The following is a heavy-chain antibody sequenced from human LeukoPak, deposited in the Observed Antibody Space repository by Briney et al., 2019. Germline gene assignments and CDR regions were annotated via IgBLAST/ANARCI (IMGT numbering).Heavy chain of an antibody. CDR3: ARDETWTSTPPYYFDY. J-gene: IGHJ4*02. CDR1: GFTFSSYW. Sequence: PGGSLRLSCAASGFTFSSYWMSWVRQAPGKGLEWVANIKQDGSEKYYVDSVKGRFTISRDNAKNSLYLQMNSLRAEDTAMYYCARDETWTSTPPYYFDYWGQGTLVTVSS. D-gene: IGHD2/OR15-2a*01. CDR2: IKQDGSEK. V-gene: IGHV3-7*01.